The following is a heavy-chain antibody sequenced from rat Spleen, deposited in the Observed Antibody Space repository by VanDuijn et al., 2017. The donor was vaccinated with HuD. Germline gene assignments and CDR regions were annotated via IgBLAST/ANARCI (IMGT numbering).Heavy chain of an antibody. V-gene: IGHV3-1*01. J-gene: IGHJ2*01. CDR2: ISYSGST. CDR1: GYSITSNY. Sequence: EVQLQESGPGLVKPSQSLSLTCSVTGYSITSNYWGWIRKFPGNKMEWIGHISYSGSTSYNPSLKSRISITRDTSKNQFFLQVNSVTTEDTATYYCARSDYSGGGRNFWGQGVVVTVSS. D-gene: IGHD1-1*01. CDR3: ARSDYSGGGRNF.